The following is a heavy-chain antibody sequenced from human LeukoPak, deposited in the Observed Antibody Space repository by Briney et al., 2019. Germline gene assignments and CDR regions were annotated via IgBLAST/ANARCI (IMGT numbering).Heavy chain of an antibody. V-gene: IGHV3-7*03. J-gene: IGHJ6*02. CDR3: ARAKVAYDSSGYYYYYGMDV. D-gene: IGHD3-22*01. CDR2: INQDGSEK. Sequence: GGSLRLSCEASGFSFSNYWMNWVRQAPGKGLEWIANINQDGSEKFYVDSVKGRFTISRDNAEKLLYLQMNSLRVDDTAVYYCARAKVAYDSSGYYYYYGMDVWGQGTTVTVSS. CDR1: GFSFSNYW.